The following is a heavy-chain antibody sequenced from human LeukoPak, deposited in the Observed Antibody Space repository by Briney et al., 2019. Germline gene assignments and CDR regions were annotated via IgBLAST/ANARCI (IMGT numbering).Heavy chain of an antibody. CDR1: GDSISSYY. CDR3: ARHRDSSGWPNYFHY. J-gene: IGHJ4*02. D-gene: IGHD6-19*01. Sequence: SETLSLTCTVPGDSISSYYGSWIRQPPGKGLEWIGYIYHSGSTNYNPSLKSRLTISIDTSKNQFSLKLSTVTAADTAVYCCARHRDSSGWPNYFHYWGQGTLVTVSS. CDR2: IYHSGST. V-gene: IGHV4-59*08.